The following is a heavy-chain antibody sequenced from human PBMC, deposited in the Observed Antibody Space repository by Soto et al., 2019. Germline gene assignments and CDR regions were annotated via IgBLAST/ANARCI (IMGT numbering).Heavy chain of an antibody. J-gene: IGHJ4*02. CDR2: INAGNGNT. CDR3: ARDRTYYGDYMGDY. Sequence: QVQLVQSGAEVKKPGASVKVSCKASGYTFTSYVLHWVRQAPGQRPEWMGWINAGNGNTKYSQNFQGRVPSSKNTSASTVYMELRSLKSEDTAVYYCARDRTYYGDYMGDYWGQGTLVAVSS. V-gene: IGHV1-3*01. CDR1: GYTFTSYV. D-gene: IGHD4-17*01.